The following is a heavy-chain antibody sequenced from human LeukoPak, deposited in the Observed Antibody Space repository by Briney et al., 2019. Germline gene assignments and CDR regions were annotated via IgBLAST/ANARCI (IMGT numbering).Heavy chain of an antibody. Sequence: GGSLRLSCAASGFTFSSYGVSWVRKAPGKGLEWVSTISGRRDSTSYADSVKGRFTISRGNSKNTPYLQMNSLRAEDTALYYCAREMYASGWLNAFDIWGQGTMVTVSS. CDR3: AREMYASGWLNAFDI. D-gene: IGHD6-19*01. J-gene: IGHJ3*02. CDR2: ISGRRDST. CDR1: GFTFSSYG. V-gene: IGHV3-23*01.